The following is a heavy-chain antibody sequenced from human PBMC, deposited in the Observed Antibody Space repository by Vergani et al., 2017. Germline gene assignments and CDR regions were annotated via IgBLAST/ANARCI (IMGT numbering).Heavy chain of an antibody. J-gene: IGHJ3*02. CDR2: IIPILGIA. V-gene: IGHV1-69*04. CDR3: AKTYYYGSGSLNDDAFDI. Sequence: QVQLVQSGAEVKKPGSSVKVPCKASGGTFSSYAISWVRQAPGQGLEWMGRIIPILGIANYAQKFQGRVTITADKSTSTAYMELSSLRSEDTAVYYCAKTYYYGSGSLNDDAFDIWGQGTMVTVSS. D-gene: IGHD3-10*01. CDR1: GGTFSSYA.